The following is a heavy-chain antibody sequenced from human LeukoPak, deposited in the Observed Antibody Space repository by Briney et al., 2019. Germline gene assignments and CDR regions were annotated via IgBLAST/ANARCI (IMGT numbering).Heavy chain of an antibody. CDR3: VREVGRPKTFYFDS. V-gene: IGHV3-48*04. D-gene: IGHD3-16*01. J-gene: IGHJ4*02. Sequence: GGSLRLSCIASGFVFSRNNMNWVRQAPGKGLEWVAHISETIYYADSVQGRFTISRDNAKNSLYLQMSNLRVDDTAMYYCVREVGRPKTFYFDSWGRGTPVTVSS. CDR2: ISETI. CDR1: GFVFSRNN.